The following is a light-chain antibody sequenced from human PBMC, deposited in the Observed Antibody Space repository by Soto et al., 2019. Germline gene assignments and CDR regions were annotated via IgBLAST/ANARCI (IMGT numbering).Light chain of an antibody. CDR2: KDT. V-gene: IGLV3-1*01. CDR1: ELGSKY. CDR3: QAWDSYTYV. J-gene: IGLJ1*01. Sequence: SYELTQPPSVSVSPGQTASITCSGDELGSKYASWYQQKPGQSPVLVIYKDTKRPSGIPERFSGSNSGNTATLTISGTQAMDEADYYCQAWDSYTYVFGTGTKLTVL.